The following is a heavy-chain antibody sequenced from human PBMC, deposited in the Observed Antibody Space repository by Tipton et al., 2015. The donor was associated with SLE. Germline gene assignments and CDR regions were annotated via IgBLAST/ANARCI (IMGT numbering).Heavy chain of an antibody. CDR1: GFKFDDHG. CDR2: INWSNISM. Sequence: SLRLSCADSGFKFDDHGMSWVRQVPGKGLEWVSGINWSNISMSYADSVMGRFTISRDNAKNSLYLQMNSLRAEDTALYFCASGWDYGSVSYYNPLHDYLGEGTLVIVSS. V-gene: IGHV3-20*04. D-gene: IGHD3-10*01. J-gene: IGHJ4*02. CDR3: ASGWDYGSVSYYNPLHDY.